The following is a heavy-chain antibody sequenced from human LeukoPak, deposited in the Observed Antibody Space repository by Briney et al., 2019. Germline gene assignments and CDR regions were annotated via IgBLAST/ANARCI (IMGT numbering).Heavy chain of an antibody. CDR1: GESFSGYY. CDR3: ARGGGRDFDY. CDR2: INHSGST. V-gene: IGHV4-34*01. Sequence: KPSETLSLTCAVYGESFSGYYWSWIRQPPGKGLEWIGDINHSGSTNYNPSLKSRVTISVDTPKNQFSLNLNSVTAADTAVYYCARGGGRDFDYWGQGTLVTVSS. J-gene: IGHJ4*02. D-gene: IGHD2-15*01.